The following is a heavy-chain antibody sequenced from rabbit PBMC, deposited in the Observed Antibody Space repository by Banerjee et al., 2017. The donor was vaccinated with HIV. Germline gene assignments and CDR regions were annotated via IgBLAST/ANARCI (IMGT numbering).Heavy chain of an antibody. V-gene: IGHV1S40*01. Sequence: QSLEESGGDLVKPGASLTLTCTASGFSFSSSYYMCWVRQAPGKGLEWIGCIYTDSGSTHYASWAKGRFTISKTSSTTVTLQMTSLTAADAATYFCASSTGYPYYFNFWGPGTLVTVS. CDR2: IYTDSGST. D-gene: IGHD7-1*01. CDR1: GFSFSSSYY. J-gene: IGHJ4*01. CDR3: ASSTGYPYYFNF.